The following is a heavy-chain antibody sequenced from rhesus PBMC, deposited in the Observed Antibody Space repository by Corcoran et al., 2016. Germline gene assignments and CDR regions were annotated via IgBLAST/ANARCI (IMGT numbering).Heavy chain of an antibody. V-gene: IGHV4-169*01. J-gene: IGHJ4*01. CDR1: GGSISSSY. CDR2: IYGSGSST. CDR3: ARLRSYSFDY. Sequence: QLQLQESGPGLVKPSETLSVTCAVSGGSISSSYWGWIRQAPGKGLEWIGYIYGSGSSTNYNPSLKSRLTLSVDTSKNQLSLKLDSVTAADTAVYYCARLRSYSFDYWGQGVLVTVSS. D-gene: IGHD3-16*01.